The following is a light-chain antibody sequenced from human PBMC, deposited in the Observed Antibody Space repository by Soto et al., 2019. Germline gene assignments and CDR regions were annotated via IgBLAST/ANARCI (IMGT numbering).Light chain of an antibody. Sequence: QSVLTQPASVSGSPGQSITISCTGTSSDVGGYHYVSWYQQHPGKAPKLMIYEVSNRPSGVSNRFSGSKSGNTASLTISGLQAEDEAHYYCSSYTSSSTHYVFGTGTKVTVL. J-gene: IGLJ1*01. CDR1: SSDVGGYHY. V-gene: IGLV2-14*01. CDR2: EVS. CDR3: SSYTSSSTHYV.